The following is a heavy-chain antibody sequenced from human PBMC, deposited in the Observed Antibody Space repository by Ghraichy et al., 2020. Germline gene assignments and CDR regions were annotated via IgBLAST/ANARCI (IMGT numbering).Heavy chain of an antibody. CDR1: GFTFSNHW. D-gene: IGHD1-20*01. CDR2: ISQEGNTK. CDR3: VRTLNWNDDY. J-gene: IGHJ4*02. V-gene: IGHV3-7*01. Sequence: GGSLRLSCAASGFTFSNHWMTWVRQAPGKGLEWVASISQEGNTKLYVDSVKGRFTVSRDNAKMSLFLQMSSLRDEDTAVYFCVRTLNWNDDYWGQGTLVAVSS.